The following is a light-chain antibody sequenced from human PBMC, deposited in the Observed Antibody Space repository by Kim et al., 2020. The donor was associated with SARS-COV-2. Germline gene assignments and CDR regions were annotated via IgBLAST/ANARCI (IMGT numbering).Light chain of an antibody. J-gene: IGLJ3*02. CDR1: YKL. CDR2: EVT. V-gene: IGLV2-23*02. Sequence: VSGSPGQSLPISCTGTYKLVSWYQLHPDKTPKLMIYEVTQRPSGVSNRFSGSKSGNTASLTISGLQAEDEADYYCCSNAPGSTWVFGGGTQLTVL. CDR3: CSNAPGSTWV.